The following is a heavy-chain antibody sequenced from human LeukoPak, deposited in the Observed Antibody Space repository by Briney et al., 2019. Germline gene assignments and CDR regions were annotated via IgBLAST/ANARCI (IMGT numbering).Heavy chain of an antibody. CDR3: ARAPPTYYDILTGPYYFDY. V-gene: IGHV4-30-2*01. CDR2: IYHSGST. Sequence: SDTLSLTCTVSGGSISSGGYYWSWIRQPPGKGLEWIGYIYHSGSTYYNPSLKSRVTISVDRSKNQFSLKLSSVTAADTAVYYCARAPPTYYDILTGPYYFDYWGQGTLVTVSS. J-gene: IGHJ4*02. D-gene: IGHD3-9*01. CDR1: GGSISSGGYY.